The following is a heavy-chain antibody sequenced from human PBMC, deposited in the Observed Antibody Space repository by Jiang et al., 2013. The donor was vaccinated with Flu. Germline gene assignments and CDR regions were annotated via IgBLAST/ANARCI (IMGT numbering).Heavy chain of an antibody. CDR1: GGTFSSYA. CDR3: ARDRAGDCSSTSCRELRFYV. V-gene: IGHV1-69*01. Sequence: KASGGTFSSYAISWVRQAPGQGLEWMGGIIPIFGTANYAQKFQGRVTITADESTSTAYMELSSLRSEDTAVYYCARDRAGDCSSTSCRELRFYVWGQGTTVTVSS. CDR2: IIPIFGTA. J-gene: IGHJ6*02. D-gene: IGHD2-2*01.